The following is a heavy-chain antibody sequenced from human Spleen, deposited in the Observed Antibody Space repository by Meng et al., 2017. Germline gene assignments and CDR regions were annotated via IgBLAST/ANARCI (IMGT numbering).Heavy chain of an antibody. J-gene: IGHJ4*02. D-gene: IGHD4-11*01. CDR1: GGSFSDYY. CDR3: ARGPTTMAHDFDY. Sequence: QGQLHEWGAGLCKPSETRSLPCVVSGGSFSDYYWSWIRQPPGKGLEWIGEINHSGSTNYNPSLESRATISVDTSQNNLSLKLSSVTAADSAVYYCARGPTTMAHDFDYWGQGTLVTVSS. CDR2: INHSGST. V-gene: IGHV4-34*01.